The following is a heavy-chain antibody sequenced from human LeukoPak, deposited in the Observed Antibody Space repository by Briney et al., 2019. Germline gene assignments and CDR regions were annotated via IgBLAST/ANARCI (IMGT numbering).Heavy chain of an antibody. CDR1: GYSISSGYY. V-gene: IGHV4-38-2*01. Sequence: SETLSLTCAVSGYSISSGYYWGWIRQPPGKGLAWIGSIYHSGSTYYNPSLKSLVTIPVDTSKNQFSLKLSSVTAADTAVYYCARRGSSAGSFDYWGQGTLVTVSS. J-gene: IGHJ4*02. CDR2: IYHSGST. CDR3: ARRGSSAGSFDY. D-gene: IGHD6-6*01.